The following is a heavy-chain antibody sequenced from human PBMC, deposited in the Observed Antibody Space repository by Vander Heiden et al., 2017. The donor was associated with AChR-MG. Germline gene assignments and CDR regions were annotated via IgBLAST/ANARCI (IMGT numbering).Heavy chain of an antibody. CDR3: ARGCSGGSCYYDAFDI. V-gene: IGHV3-13*01. CDR2: IGTAGDT. Sequence: EVQLVESGGGLVQPGGSLRLSCAASGFTFSSYDMHWVRQATGKGLEWVSAIGTAGDTYYPGSVKGRFTISRENAKNSLYLQMNSLRAGDTAVYYCARGCSGGSCYYDAFDIWGQGTMVTVSS. J-gene: IGHJ3*02. D-gene: IGHD2-15*01. CDR1: GFTFSSYD.